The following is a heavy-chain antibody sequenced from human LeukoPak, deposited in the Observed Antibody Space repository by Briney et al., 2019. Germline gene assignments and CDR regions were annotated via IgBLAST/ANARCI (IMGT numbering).Heavy chain of an antibody. V-gene: IGHV4-61*01. D-gene: IGHD2-2*01. CDR3: AISTRQYQLLWIWAFDY. J-gene: IGHJ4*02. CDR1: GGSVSSGSYY. CDR2: IYYSGST. Sequence: SETLSLTCTVSGGSVSSGSYYWSWIRQPPGKGLEWIGYIYYSGSTNYNPSLKSRVTISVDTSKNQFSLKLSSVTAADTAVYYCAISTRQYQLLWIWAFDYWGQGTLVTVSS.